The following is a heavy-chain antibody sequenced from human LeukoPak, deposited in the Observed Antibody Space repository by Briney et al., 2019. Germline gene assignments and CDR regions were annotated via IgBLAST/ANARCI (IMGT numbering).Heavy chain of an antibody. D-gene: IGHD3-10*01. CDR1: GGAFNSFG. V-gene: IGHV1-18*01. J-gene: IGHJ2*01. Sequence: ASVKVSCKASGGAFNSFGIGWMRQAPGQGLEWMGWISAYNGNTNYAQKLQGRVTMTTDTSTSTAYMELRSLRSDDTAVYYCARDRGEWYWYFDLWGRGTLVTVSS. CDR3: ARDRGEWYWYFDL. CDR2: ISAYNGNT.